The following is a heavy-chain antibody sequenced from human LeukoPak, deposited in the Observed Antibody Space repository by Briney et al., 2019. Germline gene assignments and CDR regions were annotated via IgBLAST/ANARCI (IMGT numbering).Heavy chain of an antibody. CDR2: IYYSGST. D-gene: IGHD4-17*01. CDR3: AKSTTGYYFDY. V-gene: IGHV4-59*01. J-gene: IGHJ4*02. CDR1: GGSISSYY. Sequence: SETLSLTCTVSGGSISSYYWSWIRQPPGKGLEWIGYIYYSGSTNYIPSLKSRVTISVDTSKNQFSLKLSSVTAADTAAYYCAKSTTGYYFDYWGQGTLVTVSS.